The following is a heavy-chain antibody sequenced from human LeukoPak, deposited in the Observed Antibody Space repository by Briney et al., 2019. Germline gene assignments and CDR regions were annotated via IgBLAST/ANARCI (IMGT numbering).Heavy chain of an antibody. CDR3: ARGDDSRWLPDAFAI. CDR2: MSSSGSTI. J-gene: IGHJ3*02. CDR1: GFSFSSYE. V-gene: IGHV3-48*03. Sequence: GGSLRLSCAASGFSFSSYEMNWVRQAPGKGLEWVSYMSSSGSTIFHADSVKGRFTISRDNAKNSLYLQMNSLRGEDTAVYYCARGDDSRWLPDAFAIWGPGTMVTVSS. D-gene: IGHD6-19*01.